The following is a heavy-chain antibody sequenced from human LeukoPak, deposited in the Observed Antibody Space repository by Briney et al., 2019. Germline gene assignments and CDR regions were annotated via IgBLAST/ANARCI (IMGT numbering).Heavy chain of an antibody. V-gene: IGHV4-39*01. D-gene: IGHD6-13*01. J-gene: IGHJ4*02. CDR2: IYYTGTT. CDR3: ATAQLGYKY. Sequence: PSETLSLTCTVSDDSIRSVKYYWGWIRQPPGKGLEWIATIYYTGTTYYNPSPKSRVTISVDTTKNQLSLKVTSVTAAYSAGHYSATAQLGYKYWGQGNLVTVSS. CDR1: DDSIRSVKYY.